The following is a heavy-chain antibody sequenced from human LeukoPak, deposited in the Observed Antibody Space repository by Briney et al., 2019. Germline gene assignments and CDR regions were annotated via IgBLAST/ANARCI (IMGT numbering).Heavy chain of an antibody. V-gene: IGHV3-23*01. CDR3: ARDRNYYGSGKSTYFDY. CDR2: ISGSGDNT. J-gene: IGHJ4*02. CDR1: GFTFSTYV. D-gene: IGHD3-10*01. Sequence: GGSLRLSCAASGFTFSTYVMSWVRQAPGKGLEWVSGISGSGDNTYYADSVKGRFTISRGDSKNTLYLQMNSLRAEDTAVYYCARDRNYYGSGKSTYFDYWGQGTLVTVSS.